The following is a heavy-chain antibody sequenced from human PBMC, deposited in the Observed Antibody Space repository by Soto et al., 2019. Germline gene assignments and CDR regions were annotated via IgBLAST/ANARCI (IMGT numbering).Heavy chain of an antibody. Sequence: PGGSLRLSCAASGFTFSSCAMHWVRQAPGKGLEWVALISYDGSNKYYADSVKGRFTISRDNSKNTLYLQMSSLRSEDTAVYYCARDLGGWPDYWGQGTLVTVSS. CDR1: GFTFSSCA. CDR3: ARDLGGWPDY. CDR2: ISYDGSNK. D-gene: IGHD2-15*01. V-gene: IGHV3-30-3*01. J-gene: IGHJ4*02.